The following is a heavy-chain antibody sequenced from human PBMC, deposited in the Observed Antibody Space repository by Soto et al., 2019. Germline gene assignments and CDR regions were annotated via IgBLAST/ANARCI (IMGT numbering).Heavy chain of an antibody. V-gene: IGHV3-33*01. CDR2: IWYDGSNK. Sequence: QVQLVESGGGVVQPGRSLRLSCAASGFTFSSYGMHWVRQAPGKGLEWVAVIWYDGSNKYYADSVKGRFTISRDNSNNTLYLQINSLRAEDTAVYYCARDGGITMLVVVSEFSSYYGMDVWGKGTTVTFSS. J-gene: IGHJ6*04. CDR1: GFTFSSYG. D-gene: IGHD3-22*01. CDR3: ARDGGITMLVVVSEFSSYYGMDV.